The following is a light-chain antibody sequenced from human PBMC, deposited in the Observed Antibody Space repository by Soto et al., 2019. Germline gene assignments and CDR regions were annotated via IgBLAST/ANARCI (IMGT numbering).Light chain of an antibody. CDR1: QGVSSSY. CDR3: QQYGSSPMYT. V-gene: IGKV3-20*01. CDR2: GAS. J-gene: IGKJ2*01. Sequence: EIVLTQSPGTLSLSPGERATLSCRASQGVSSSYLAWYQHKPGQAPRLLIYGASGRATGIPDRFSGSGSGTDFTLPISRLEPEDFAVYYCQQYGSSPMYTFGQGTKLEIK.